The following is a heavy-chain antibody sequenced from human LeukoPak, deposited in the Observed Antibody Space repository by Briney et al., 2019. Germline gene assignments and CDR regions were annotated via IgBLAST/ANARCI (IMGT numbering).Heavy chain of an antibody. V-gene: IGHV3-11*06. CDR1: GFTFSDYY. CDR3: ARVGRRVAVAGNAFDI. J-gene: IGHJ3*02. CDR2: ISSSSSYT. Sequence: PGGALRLSCAASGFTFSDYYMSWIRQAPGKGLEWVSYISSSSSYTNYAHSVKGRFTISRDNAKNSLHLKMNSLRAEDTAVYYCARVGRRVAVAGNAFDIWGQGTMVTVPS. D-gene: IGHD6-19*01.